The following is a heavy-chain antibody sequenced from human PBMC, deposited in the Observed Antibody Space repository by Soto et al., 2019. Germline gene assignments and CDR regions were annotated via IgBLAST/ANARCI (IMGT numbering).Heavy chain of an antibody. J-gene: IGHJ4*02. V-gene: IGHV1-2*02. CDR3: ARQLAYCAGDCYTEPIDC. CDR1: GYSFTVYY. CDR2: DNPNTGGT. D-gene: IGHD2-21*02. Sequence: QAQLVQSGAEVTKPGASVKVSCEASGYSFTVYYIHWVRQAPGQGLEWMGWDNPNTGGTKYAQKFQGTVTMTRDTSFTTAYLELSRLRSDDTAVYYCARQLAYCAGDCYTEPIDCWGQGTLVTVSS.